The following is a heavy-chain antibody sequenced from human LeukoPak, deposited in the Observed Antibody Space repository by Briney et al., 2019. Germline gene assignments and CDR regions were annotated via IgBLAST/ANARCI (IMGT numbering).Heavy chain of an antibody. Sequence: GGSLRLSCAASGFTFSSYAMSWVRQAPGKGLEWVSAIGTAGDTYYPGSVKGRFTISRENAKNSLYLQMNSLRAGDTAVYYCARGSIAVGYSYGYSFYFDYWGQGTLVTVSS. J-gene: IGHJ4*02. D-gene: IGHD5-18*01. CDR1: GFTFSSYA. CDR2: IGTAGDT. V-gene: IGHV3-13*01. CDR3: ARGSIAVGYSYGYSFYFDY.